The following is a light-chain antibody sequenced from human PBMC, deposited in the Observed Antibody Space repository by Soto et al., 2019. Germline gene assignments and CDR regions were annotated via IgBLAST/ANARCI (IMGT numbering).Light chain of an antibody. Sequence: QSVLTQPPSVSGAPGQRVTISCAGSSSNIGAGYDVHWYQHLPGTAPKLLIYDNNNRPSGVSDRFSGSKSGTSASLAITGLQAEDEADYYCQSYDSSLSAPYVFGTGTQLTVL. CDR1: SSNIGAGYD. CDR3: QSYDSSLSAPYV. J-gene: IGLJ1*01. CDR2: DNN. V-gene: IGLV1-40*01.